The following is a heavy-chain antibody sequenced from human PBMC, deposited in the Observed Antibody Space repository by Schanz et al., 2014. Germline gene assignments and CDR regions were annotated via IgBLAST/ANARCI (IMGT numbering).Heavy chain of an antibody. CDR2: LWHDGSKK. V-gene: IGHV3-33*01. CDR3: ARDNSHWLVDS. CDR1: GFTFSSYD. J-gene: IGHJ4*02. D-gene: IGHD6-19*01. Sequence: QVQLVEPGGGVVQPGRSLRLSCVASGFTFSSYDVFWVRQAPGKGLEWVAILWHDGSKKYYADSVKGRFTVSRDNSKNTLYLQLNSLRAEDTAVYYCARDNSHWLVDSWGQGTLVTVSS.